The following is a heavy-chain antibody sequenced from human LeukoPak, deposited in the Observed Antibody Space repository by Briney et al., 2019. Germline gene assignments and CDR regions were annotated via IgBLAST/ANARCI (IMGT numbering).Heavy chain of an antibody. Sequence: PSQTLSLTCAVSGGSISSGGYSWSWIRQPPGKGLEWIGYIYHSGSTYYNPSLKSRVTISVDRSKNQFSLKLSSVTAADTAVYYCARGAAYYDILTGYFPSSLFDYWGQGTLVTVSS. J-gene: IGHJ4*02. CDR1: GGSISSGGYS. V-gene: IGHV4-30-2*01. CDR3: ARGAAYYDILTGYFPSSLFDY. CDR2: IYHSGST. D-gene: IGHD3-9*01.